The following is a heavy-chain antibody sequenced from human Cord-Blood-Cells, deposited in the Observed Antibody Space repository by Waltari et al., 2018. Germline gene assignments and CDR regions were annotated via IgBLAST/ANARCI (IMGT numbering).Heavy chain of an antibody. V-gene: IGHV3-23*04. CDR1: GFAFNSYA. CDR2: ISGRGGST. CDR3: AKDRRGGWYDY. J-gene: IGHJ4*02. D-gene: IGHD6-19*01. Sequence: EVQLVESWGCIVQPGGYMRLSCEAPGFAFNSYAMSWVLEAPGKGLEWFSAISGRGGSTHYADPVKGRFTISRDNSKNTLYLQMNSQRAEDTAVYYCAKDRRGGWYDYWGQGTLVTVSS.